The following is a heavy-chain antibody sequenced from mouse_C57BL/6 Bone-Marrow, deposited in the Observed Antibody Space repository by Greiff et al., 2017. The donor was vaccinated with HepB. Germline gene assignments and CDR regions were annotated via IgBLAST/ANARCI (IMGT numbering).Heavy chain of an antibody. CDR3: ARNDYSFDY. CDR2: IYPGSGNT. CDR1: GYTFTDYY. J-gene: IGHJ2*01. V-gene: IGHV1-76*01. Sequence: QVQLQQSGAELVRPGASVKLSCKASGYTFTDYYINWVKQRPGQGLEWIARIYPGSGNTYYNQKFKCKATLTAEKSSSTAYMQLSRLTSEDSAVYFCARNDYSFDYWGQGTTLTVSS. D-gene: IGHD2-4*01.